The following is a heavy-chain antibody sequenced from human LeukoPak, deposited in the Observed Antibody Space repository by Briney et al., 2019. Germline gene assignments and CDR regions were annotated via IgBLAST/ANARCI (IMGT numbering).Heavy chain of an antibody. V-gene: IGHV1-2*02. CDR1: VYTFTGYY. J-gene: IGHJ4*02. D-gene: IGHD3-10*01. CDR3: ARGLYYYCSGSYAGGY. CDR2: INPNSGGT. Sequence: ASVKVSCKASVYTFTGYYMHWVRQAPGQGLEWMGWINPNSGGTNYAQKFQGRVTMTRDTSISTAYMELSRLRSDDTAVYYCARGLYYYCSGSYAGGYWGQGTLVTVSS.